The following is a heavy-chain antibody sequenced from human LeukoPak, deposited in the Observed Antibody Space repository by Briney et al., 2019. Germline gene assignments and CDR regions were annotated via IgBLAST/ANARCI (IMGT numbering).Heavy chain of an antibody. V-gene: IGHV1-8*01. CDR2: MNPNSGNT. J-gene: IGHJ4*02. Sequence: ASVKVSCKASGYTFTSYDINWVRQAPGQGLEWMGWMNPNSGNTGYAQKFQGGVTMTRNTSISTAYMELSSLRSEDTAVYYCARGQHSKYCSSTSCPIDYWGQGTLVTVSS. D-gene: IGHD2-2*01. CDR1: GYTFTSYD. CDR3: ARGQHSKYCSSTSCPIDY.